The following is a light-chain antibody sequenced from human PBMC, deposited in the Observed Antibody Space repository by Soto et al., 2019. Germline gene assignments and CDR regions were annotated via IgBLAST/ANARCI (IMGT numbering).Light chain of an antibody. CDR1: QSISGY. J-gene: IGKJ4*01. Sequence: DIQMTQSPSSLSASRGDRVTITCRASQSISGYLNWYQQKTGKAPRLLIYAASNLQSGVPSRFSGGGSGTDFTLTISSLQPEDFGTYYCQQSYIAPLTFGGGTKVDIK. CDR2: AAS. V-gene: IGKV1-39*01. CDR3: QQSYIAPLT.